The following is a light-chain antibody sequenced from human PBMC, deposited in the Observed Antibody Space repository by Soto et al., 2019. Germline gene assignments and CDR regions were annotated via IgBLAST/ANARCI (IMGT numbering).Light chain of an antibody. CDR2: KAI. V-gene: IGKV1-5*03. CDR1: QSISIW. CDR3: QRYNDFQYV. Sequence: DIQMTQSPSTLSASVGDRVTITCRASQSISIWLAWYQQKPGKATKLLIYKAINLQSGVPSRFSGSGSGTDFSLTISSLQPDDFATYYCQRYNDFQYVFGQGTKL. J-gene: IGKJ2*01.